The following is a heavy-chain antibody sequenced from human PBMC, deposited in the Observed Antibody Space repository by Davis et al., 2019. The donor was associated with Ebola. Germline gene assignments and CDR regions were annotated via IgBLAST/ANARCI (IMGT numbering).Heavy chain of an antibody. V-gene: IGHV3-48*04. Sequence: PGGSLRLSCPASGFTFNKHAMSWVRQVPGKGLEWVSHISSDSGTIYSADSVKGRFTISRDNGKSSLYLQMRSLRAEDTAVYYCARGLKFLEWTPRGDFDYWGQGTLVTVSS. CDR1: GFTFNKHA. CDR2: ISSDSGTI. D-gene: IGHD3-3*01. CDR3: ARGLKFLEWTPRGDFDY. J-gene: IGHJ4*02.